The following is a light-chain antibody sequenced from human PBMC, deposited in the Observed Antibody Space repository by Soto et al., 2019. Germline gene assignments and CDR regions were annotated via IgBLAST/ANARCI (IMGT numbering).Light chain of an antibody. V-gene: IGLV1-40*01. CDR1: SSNIGAGYD. CDR2: GNS. Sequence: QAVVTQPPSVSGAPGQRVTISCTGSSSNIGAGYDVHWYQQLPGTAPKLLIYGNSNRPSGVPDRFSGSKSGTSASLAITGLQAEDEADYYCQSYDSSLRLVSGGGTKLTVL. J-gene: IGLJ2*01. CDR3: QSYDSSLRLV.